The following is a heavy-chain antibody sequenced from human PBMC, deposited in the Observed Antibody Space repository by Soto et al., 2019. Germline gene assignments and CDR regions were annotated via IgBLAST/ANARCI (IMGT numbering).Heavy chain of an antibody. D-gene: IGHD4-17*01. CDR1: GFTFSSYG. CDR2: IWYDGSNK. CDR3: ARAAEPTVVKDWYFDL. V-gene: IGHV3-33*01. J-gene: IGHJ2*01. Sequence: QVQLVESGGGVVQPGRSLRLSCAASGFTFSSYGMHWVGQAPGKGLEWVAVIWYDGSNKYYADSVKGRFTISRDNSKKTLYLQMNSLSAEDTAVYYCARAAEPTVVKDWYFDLWGRGTLVTVSS.